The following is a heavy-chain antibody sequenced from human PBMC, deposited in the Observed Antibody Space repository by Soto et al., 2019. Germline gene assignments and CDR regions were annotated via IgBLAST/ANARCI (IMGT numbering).Heavy chain of an antibody. CDR2: ISGSGGST. Sequence: PGGSLRLSCASSGFTFSSYAMSWVRQAPGKGLEWVSAISGSGGSTYYADSVKGRFTISRDNSKNTLYLQMNSLRAEYTAVYYCAKDLTFGGVPTDFDYWGQGTLVTVSS. D-gene: IGHD3-16*01. CDR3: AKDLTFGGVPTDFDY. V-gene: IGHV3-23*01. CDR1: GFTFSSYA. J-gene: IGHJ4*02.